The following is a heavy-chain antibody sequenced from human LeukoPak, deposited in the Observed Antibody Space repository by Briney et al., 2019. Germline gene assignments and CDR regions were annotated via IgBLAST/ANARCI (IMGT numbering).Heavy chain of an antibody. CDR1: GFTFSSYW. CDR3: AKDPRKLGYCSGGSCYPDY. Sequence: GGSLRLSCAASGFTFSSYWMSWVRQAPGKGLEWVSAISGSGGSTYYADSVKGRFTISRDNSKNTLYLQMNSLRAEDTAVYYCAKDPRKLGYCSGGSCYPDYWGQGTLVTVSS. D-gene: IGHD2-15*01. J-gene: IGHJ4*02. CDR2: ISGSGGST. V-gene: IGHV3-23*01.